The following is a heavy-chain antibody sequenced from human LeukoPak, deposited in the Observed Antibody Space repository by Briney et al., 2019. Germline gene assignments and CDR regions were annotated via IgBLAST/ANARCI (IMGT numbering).Heavy chain of an antibody. D-gene: IGHD6-19*01. CDR1: GGSFSGYY. CDR2: INHSGST. J-gene: IGHJ3*02. Sequence: PSETLSLTCAVYGGSFSGYYWSWIRQPPGKGLEWIGEINHSGSTNYDPSLKSRVTISVDTSKNQFSLKLSSVTAADTAVYYCSRWYSSAFEDLVIWGRGTMVTVSS. V-gene: IGHV4-34*01. CDR3: SRWYSSAFEDLVI.